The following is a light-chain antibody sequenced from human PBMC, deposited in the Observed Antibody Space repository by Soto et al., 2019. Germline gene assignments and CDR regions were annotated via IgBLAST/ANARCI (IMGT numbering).Light chain of an antibody. CDR1: QSVSSCC. CDR2: GAS. Sequence: EIVLTQSPGTLSLSPGERATLSCRASQSVSSCCLAWYQQKPGQAPRLLIYGASSRATGIPDRFSGSGSGTDFTLTISRLEPEDVAVYYFHQYGSSPITIGQGTRLEIK. V-gene: IGKV3-20*01. CDR3: HQYGSSPIT. J-gene: IGKJ5*01.